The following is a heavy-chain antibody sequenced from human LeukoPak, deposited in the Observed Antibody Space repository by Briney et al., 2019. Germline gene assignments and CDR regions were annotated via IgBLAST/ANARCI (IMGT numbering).Heavy chain of an antibody. Sequence: GGSLRLSCAASGFTVSSNYMSWVRQAPGKGLEWVSVIYSGGSTYYADSVKGRFTISRDNSKNTLYLQMNSLRAEDTAVYYCARAPYSSSWPPFVDYWGQGTLVTVSS. J-gene: IGHJ4*02. CDR2: IYSGGST. CDR3: ARAPYSSSWPPFVDY. CDR1: GFTVSSNY. D-gene: IGHD6-13*01. V-gene: IGHV3-53*01.